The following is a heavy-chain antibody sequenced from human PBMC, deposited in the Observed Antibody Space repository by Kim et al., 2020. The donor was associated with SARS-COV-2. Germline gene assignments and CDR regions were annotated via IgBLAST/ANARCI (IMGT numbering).Heavy chain of an antibody. J-gene: IGHJ3*01. CDR1: GFTFTGYP. D-gene: IGHD4-17*01. V-gene: IGHV3-23*01. CDR3: AKECGYYGDSAFAL. Sequence: GGSLRLSCAASGFTFTGYPMTWVRQAPAKGLEWVSTIRTTGRQTYYADSVKGRFTISTDDSKNTLYLQLNILRADDTAVYYCAKECGYYGDSAFALWCQG. CDR2: IRTTGRQT.